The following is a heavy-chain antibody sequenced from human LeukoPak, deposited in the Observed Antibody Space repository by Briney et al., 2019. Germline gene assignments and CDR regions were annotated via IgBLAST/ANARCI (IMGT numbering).Heavy chain of an antibody. Sequence: VASVKVSCKASGYTFTSYDINWVRQATGQGLEWMGWMNPNSGNTGYAQKFQGRVTMTRNTSISTAYMKLSSLRSEDTAVYYCARGWEVGLRPKPRLNYGMDVWGQGTTVTVSS. D-gene: IGHD4-17*01. CDR3: ARGWEVGLRPKPRLNYGMDV. V-gene: IGHV1-8*01. CDR2: MNPNSGNT. J-gene: IGHJ6*02. CDR1: GYTFTSYD.